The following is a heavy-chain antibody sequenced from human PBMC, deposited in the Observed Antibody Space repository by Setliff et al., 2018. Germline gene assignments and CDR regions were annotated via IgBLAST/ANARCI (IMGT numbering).Heavy chain of an antibody. CDR1: GGSFSGYY. CDR3: ARLIGYSYGYYYHYVDV. Sequence: PSETLSLTCAVYGGSFSGYYWSWIRQPPGKGLEWIGEINHSGSTNYNPSLKSRVTISVDTSKNQFSLKLSSVTAADTAVYYCARLIGYSYGYYYHYVDVWGKGTTVTVSS. J-gene: IGHJ6*03. V-gene: IGHV4-34*01. D-gene: IGHD5-18*01. CDR2: INHSGST.